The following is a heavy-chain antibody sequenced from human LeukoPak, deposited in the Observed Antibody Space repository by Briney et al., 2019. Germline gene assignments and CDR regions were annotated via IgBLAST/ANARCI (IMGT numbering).Heavy chain of an antibody. Sequence: ASVKVSCKASGYTFTSYGFSWVRQAPGQGLEWMGWISAYNGNTNYAQKLQGRVTMTTDTSTSTAYMELRSLRSDDTAVYYCARSSGGYYETRYFLHWGQGTLVTVSS. CDR3: ARSSGGYYETRYFLH. CDR1: GYTFTSYG. V-gene: IGHV1-18*01. J-gene: IGHJ1*01. D-gene: IGHD3-22*01. CDR2: ISAYNGNT.